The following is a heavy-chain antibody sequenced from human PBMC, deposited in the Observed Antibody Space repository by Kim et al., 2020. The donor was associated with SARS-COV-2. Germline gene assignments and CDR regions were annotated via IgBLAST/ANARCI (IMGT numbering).Heavy chain of an antibody. D-gene: IGHD4-17*01. CDR1: GFTFSSYE. CDR2: ISSSGSTI. CDR3: ARIVGDYVRFYYYYYGMDV. J-gene: IGHJ6*02. V-gene: IGHV3-48*03. Sequence: GGSLRLSCAASGFTFSSYEMNWVRQAPGKGLEWVSYISSSGSTIYYADSVKGRFTISRDNAKNSLYLQMNSLRAEDTAVYYCARIVGDYVRFYYYYYGMDVWGQGTTVTVSS.